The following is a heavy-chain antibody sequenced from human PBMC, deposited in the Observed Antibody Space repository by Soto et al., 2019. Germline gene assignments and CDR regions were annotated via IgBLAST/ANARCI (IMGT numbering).Heavy chain of an antibody. CDR3: AIVLNNARQSEIHT. J-gene: IGHJ1*01. D-gene: IGHD3-16*01. V-gene: IGHV1-3*01. Sequence: ASVKVCCKASGYTFTSYAMHWVRQAPGQRLEWMGWINAGNGNTKYSQKFQGRVTITRDTSASTAYMELSSLRSEDTAVYYCAIVLNNARQSEIHTRGQGNVLTLSS. CDR1: GYTFTSYA. CDR2: INAGNGNT.